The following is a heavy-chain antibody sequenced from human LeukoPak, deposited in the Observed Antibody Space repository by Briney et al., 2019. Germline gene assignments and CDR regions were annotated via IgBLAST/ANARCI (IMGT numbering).Heavy chain of an antibody. Sequence: GGSLRLSCAASGISFSAHGMHWVRQAPGKGLEWGAIIRFDGSNIHYADSVKGRFTISRDNSKNTLYLQMNSLRAEDTAVYYCVRDGVGATTYFGYFDHWGQGNLVTVSA. J-gene: IGHJ4*02. CDR1: GISFSAHG. CDR3: VRDGVGATTYFGYFDH. CDR2: IRFDGSNI. D-gene: IGHD1-26*01. V-gene: IGHV3-33*01.